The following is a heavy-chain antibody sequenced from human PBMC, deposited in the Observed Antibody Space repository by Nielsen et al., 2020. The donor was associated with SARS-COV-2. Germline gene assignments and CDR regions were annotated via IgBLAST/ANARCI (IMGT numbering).Heavy chain of an antibody. Sequence: GSLKISCAASGFTFSSYAMNWVRQAPGKGLEWVSTISGSSGGTYYADSVKGRFSISRDNSKNMLYLQMNSLRAEDTAVYYCATGLYFDYWGQGTLVTVSS. CDR2: ISGSSGGT. D-gene: IGHD6-19*01. CDR1: GFTFSSYA. CDR3: ATGLYFDY. V-gene: IGHV3-23*01. J-gene: IGHJ4*02.